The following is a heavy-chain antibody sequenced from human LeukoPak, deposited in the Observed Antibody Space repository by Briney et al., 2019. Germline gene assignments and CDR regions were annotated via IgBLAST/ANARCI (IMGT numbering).Heavy chain of an antibody. J-gene: IGHJ5*02. CDR3: ASKVGAVGPPFDP. Sequence: PSETLSLTCTVSGGSISSSSYYWGWIRQPPGKGLEWIGSIYYSGSTYYNPSLKSRVTISVDTSKNQFSLKLSSVTAADTAVYYCASKVGAVGPPFDPWGQGTLVTVSS. CDR1: GGSISSSSYY. CDR2: IYYSGST. V-gene: IGHV4-39*07. D-gene: IGHD1-26*01.